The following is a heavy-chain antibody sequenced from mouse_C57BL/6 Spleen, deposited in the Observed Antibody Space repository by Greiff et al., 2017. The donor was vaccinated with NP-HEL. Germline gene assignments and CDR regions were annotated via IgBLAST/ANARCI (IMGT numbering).Heavy chain of an antibody. CDR3: ARDRDGYSYFDV. J-gene: IGHJ1*03. Sequence: VQLQESGPELVKPGASVKISCKASGYAFSSSWMNWVKQRPGKGLEWIGRIYPGDGDTNYNGKFKGKATLTADKSCSTAYMQLSSLTSEDSAVYFCARDRDGYSYFDVWGTGTTVTVSS. CDR2: IYPGDGDT. CDR1: GYAFSSSW. V-gene: IGHV1-82*01. D-gene: IGHD2-3*01.